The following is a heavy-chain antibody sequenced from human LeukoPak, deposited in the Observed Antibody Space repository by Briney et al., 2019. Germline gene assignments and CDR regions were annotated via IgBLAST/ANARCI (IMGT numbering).Heavy chain of an antibody. CDR2: IYTSGST. J-gene: IGHJ3*02. D-gene: IGHD3-16*02. CDR3: AREREPHYVWGSYRFPDAFDI. CDR1: GGSITNYY. V-gene: IGHV4-4*07. Sequence: SETLSLTCTVSGGSITNYYWTWIRQPAGKGLEWIGRIYTSGSTNYNPPLKSRVTMSVDTSKNQFSLKLTSVTAADTAVYYCAREREPHYVWGSYRFPDAFDIWGQGTLVTVSS.